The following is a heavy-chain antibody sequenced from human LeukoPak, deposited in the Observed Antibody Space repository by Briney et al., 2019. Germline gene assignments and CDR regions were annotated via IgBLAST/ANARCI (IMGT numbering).Heavy chain of an antibody. CDR2: IYSDGSA. J-gene: IGHJ4*02. D-gene: IGHD6-13*01. CDR3: ARGIAAAGTALYN. Sequence: GGSLRLSCAVSGFTVSSNYMSWVRQAPGKGLEWVSVIYSDGSAYSADSVKGRFTISRDNSKNTLYLQINSLRAEDTAVYYCARGIAAAGTALYNWGQGTLLTVSS. CDR1: GFTVSSNY. V-gene: IGHV3-53*01.